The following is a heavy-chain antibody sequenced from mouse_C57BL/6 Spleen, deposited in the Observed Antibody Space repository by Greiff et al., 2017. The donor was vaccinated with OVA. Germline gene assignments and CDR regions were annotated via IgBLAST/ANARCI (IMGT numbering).Heavy chain of an antibody. CDR1: GFSLTSYG. V-gene: IGHV2-5*01. CDR2: IWRGGST. CDR3: AKNGYYDYGGGYFDY. J-gene: IGHJ2*01. D-gene: IGHD2-4*01. Sequence: QVQLQQSGPGLVQPSQSLSITCTVSGFSLTSYGVHWVRQSPGKGLEWLGVIWRGGSTDYNAAFMSRLSITKDNSKSQVFFKMNSLQADDTAIYYCAKNGYYDYGGGYFDYWGQGTTLTVSS.